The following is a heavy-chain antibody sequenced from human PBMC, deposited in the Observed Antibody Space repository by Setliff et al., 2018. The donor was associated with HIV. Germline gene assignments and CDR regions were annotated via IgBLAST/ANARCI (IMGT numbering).Heavy chain of an antibody. V-gene: IGHV4-39*01. Sequence: PSETLSLTCTVSGGSISSSSYYWSWMRQPPGKGLELIGSIHYNDGKTYYNAALRSRVTISADTSKNQFSLKLNSVTAADTAVYYCARGGPTVAFGLDVWGQGTTVTVSS. CDR3: ARGGPTVAFGLDV. CDR2: IHYNDGKT. J-gene: IGHJ6*02. CDR1: GGSISSSSYY. D-gene: IGHD4-17*01.